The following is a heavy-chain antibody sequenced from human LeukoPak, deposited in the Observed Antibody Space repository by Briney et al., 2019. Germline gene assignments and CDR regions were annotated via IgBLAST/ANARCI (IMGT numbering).Heavy chain of an antibody. CDR2: IGAGGTFT. J-gene: IGHJ5*02. Sequence: PGGSLRLSCTASGFTFSSYAMNWGRQAPGKGLEWVSGIGAGGTFTYYADSVKGRFTISRDNSRNTLYLQMNSLRAEDTAVYYCAKDSGYSYGFRFNWFDPWGQGTLVTVSS. D-gene: IGHD5-18*01. V-gene: IGHV3-23*01. CDR1: GFTFSSYA. CDR3: AKDSGYSYGFRFNWFDP.